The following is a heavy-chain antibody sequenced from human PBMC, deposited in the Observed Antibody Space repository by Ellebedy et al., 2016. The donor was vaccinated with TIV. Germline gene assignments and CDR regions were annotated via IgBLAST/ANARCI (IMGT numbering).Heavy chain of an antibody. J-gene: IGHJ4*02. CDR2: IKQDGSEK. V-gene: IGHV3-7*03. Sequence: GESLKISCAASGFSFRSYWMKWVRQAPGKGLEWVANIKQDGSEKYYVDSVRGRFTISRDNAKNSLFLQMNSLRVEDTAVYFCARGGYGRPFDCWGQGTLVTVSS. CDR3: ARGGYGRPFDC. CDR1: GFSFRSYW. D-gene: IGHD5-12*01.